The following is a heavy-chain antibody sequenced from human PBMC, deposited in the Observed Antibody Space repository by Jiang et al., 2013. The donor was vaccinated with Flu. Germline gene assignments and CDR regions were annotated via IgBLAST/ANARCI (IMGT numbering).Heavy chain of an antibody. CDR3: ARDSYGLPDY. V-gene: IGHV1-2*04. CDR2: INPKNGDT. CDR1: GYGFTDYY. Sequence: SGAEVKNPGASVKVSCKASGYGFTDYYIHWVRQAPGQGLEWMGWINPKNGDTNYVQKFQGWVTMTWDTSISTASMELSRLRSDDTAVYYCARDSYGLPDYWGQGTLVTVSS. J-gene: IGHJ4*02. D-gene: IGHD4-17*01.